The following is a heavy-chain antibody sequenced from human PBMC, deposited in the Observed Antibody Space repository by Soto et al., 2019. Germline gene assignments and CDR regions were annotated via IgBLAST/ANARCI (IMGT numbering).Heavy chain of an antibody. CDR3: ARLEGLATISYYFDF. D-gene: IGHD3-9*01. Sequence: SGTLSLTCSVSGDSINSDKYYWGWIRQPPGKGLEWIGSIYFRGNTYYNPSLQTRVTISLDKSKSQFSLQLNSVTAADSAVYFCARLEGLATISYYFDFWGQGALVTVSS. CDR1: GDSINSDKYY. V-gene: IGHV4-39*01. J-gene: IGHJ4*02. CDR2: IYFRGNT.